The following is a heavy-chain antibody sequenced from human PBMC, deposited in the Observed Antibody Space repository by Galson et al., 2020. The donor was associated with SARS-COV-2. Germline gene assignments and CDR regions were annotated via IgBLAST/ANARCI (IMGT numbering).Heavy chain of an antibody. CDR3: ARIGGAAAGTGYYYYGMDV. Sequence: SGPTLVKPTQTLTLTCTFSGFSLSTSGMCVSWIRQPPGKALEWLALIDWDDDKYYSTSLKTRLTISKDTSKHQVVLTMTNMDPVDTATYYCARIGGAAAGTGYYYYGMDVWGQGTTVTVSS. V-gene: IGHV2-70*01. D-gene: IGHD6-13*01. J-gene: IGHJ6*02. CDR2: IDWDDDK. CDR1: GFSLSTSGMC.